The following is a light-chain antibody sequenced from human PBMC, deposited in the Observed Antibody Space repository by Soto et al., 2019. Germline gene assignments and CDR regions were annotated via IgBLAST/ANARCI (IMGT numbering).Light chain of an antibody. V-gene: IGLV1-47*01. Sequence: QSVLTQPPSASGTPGQRVTTSCSGSSSNIGSHYVYWYQQLPGTAPKLLIYRNNQRPSGVPDRCSGSESGTSASLAISGLRSEDEADYYWAAWDDSRSGHNVFGTGTKVTVL. J-gene: IGLJ1*01. CDR1: SSNIGSHY. CDR2: RNN. CDR3: AAWDDSRSGHNV.